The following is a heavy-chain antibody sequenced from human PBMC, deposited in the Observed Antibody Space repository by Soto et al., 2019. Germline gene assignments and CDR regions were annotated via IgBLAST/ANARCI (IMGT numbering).Heavy chain of an antibody. CDR1: GYNFFDYG. CDR2: VSPKSGNT. D-gene: IGHD1-1*01. Sequence: QIQLVQSGAEVKKPGASVKVSCKASGYNFFDYGVSWVRQAPGQGLEWMGWVSPKSGNTEYARKVQGRVTMTTDISTTTAYMELRGLISDDTGVYYCARGRTVSSISPLLVWGQETLVSVSS. J-gene: IGHJ1*01. V-gene: IGHV1-18*01. CDR3: ARGRTVSSISPLLV.